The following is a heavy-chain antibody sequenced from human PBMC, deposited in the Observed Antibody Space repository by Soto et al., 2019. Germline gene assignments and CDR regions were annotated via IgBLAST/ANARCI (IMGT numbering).Heavy chain of an antibody. Sequence: QVQLVQSGAEVKKPGSSVKVSCKASGGTFSSYAISWVRQAPGQGLEWMGGIIPIFGTANYAQKFQGRVTITADESTSTAYMELSSLRSEDTAVYYCAREEGEMATIQDYYYYGMDVWGQGTKVTVSS. V-gene: IGHV1-69*01. CDR1: GGTFSSYA. CDR3: AREEGEMATIQDYYYYGMDV. CDR2: IIPIFGTA. J-gene: IGHJ6*02. D-gene: IGHD5-12*01.